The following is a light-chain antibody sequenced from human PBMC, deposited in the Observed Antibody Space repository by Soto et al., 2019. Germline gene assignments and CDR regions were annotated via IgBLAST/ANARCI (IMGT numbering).Light chain of an antibody. Sequence: EIVLTQYPGTLSLSPGGRATLSCRASQSVSRDLAWYQQNPGQAPRFLIYSASSRATGIPDRFSGSGSGTDFTLTISRLEPEDFAVHYCQQYGRSPTTFGQATKVDIK. CDR1: QSVSRD. J-gene: IGKJ1*01. CDR2: SAS. V-gene: IGKV3-20*01. CDR3: QQYGRSPTT.